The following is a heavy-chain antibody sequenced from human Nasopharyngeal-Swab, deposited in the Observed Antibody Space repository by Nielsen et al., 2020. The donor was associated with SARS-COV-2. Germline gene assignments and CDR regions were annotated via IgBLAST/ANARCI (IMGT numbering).Heavy chain of an antibody. J-gene: IGHJ5*02. CDR3: ARARTRTIFGVVGWFDP. CDR1: GGSISSGGYY. D-gene: IGHD3-3*01. Sequence: SETLSLTCTVSGGSISSGGYYWSWIRQPPGKGLEWIGYLYYSGSTYYNPSLKSRVTISVDTSKNQFSLKLSSVTAADTAVYYCARARTRTIFGVVGWFDPWGQGTLVTVSS. CDR2: LYYSGST. V-gene: IGHV4-31*03.